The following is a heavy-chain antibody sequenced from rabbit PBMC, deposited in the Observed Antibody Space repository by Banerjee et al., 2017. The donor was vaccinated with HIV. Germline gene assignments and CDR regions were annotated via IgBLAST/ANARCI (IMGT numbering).Heavy chain of an antibody. Sequence: QSLEESGGDLVKPEGSLTLTCTASGFDLSSYYYMCWVRQAPGKGLEWIACIYVGSSGSTYYASWAKGRFTISKTSSTTVTLQMTSLTAADTATYFCARAPYYISGYSGYAPFNLWGQGTLVTVS. J-gene: IGHJ4*01. D-gene: IGHD7-1*01. V-gene: IGHV1S40*01. CDR1: GFDLSSYYY. CDR3: ARAPYYISGYSGYAPFNL. CDR2: IYVGSSGST.